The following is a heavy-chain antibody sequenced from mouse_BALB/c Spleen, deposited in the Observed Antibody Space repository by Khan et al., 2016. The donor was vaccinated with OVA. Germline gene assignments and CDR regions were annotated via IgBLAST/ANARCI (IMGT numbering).Heavy chain of an antibody. CDR2: INPYNGGS. CDR1: NYSFTDYT. J-gene: IGHJ3*01. CDR3: TSAGYGGFAY. V-gene: IGHV1-18*01. D-gene: IGHD1-2*01. Sequence: EVQLQQSGPELVKPGDSMKISCKASNYSFTDYTMNWVKQSHGKNLEWIGLINPYNGGSNYNQKFKGKATLPVDKSSSTAYMAILSLTSEDSAVYYCTSAGYGGFAYWGQGTLVTVSA.